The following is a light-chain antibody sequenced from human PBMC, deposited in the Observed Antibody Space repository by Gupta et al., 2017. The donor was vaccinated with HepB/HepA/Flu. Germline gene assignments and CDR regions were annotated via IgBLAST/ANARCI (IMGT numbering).Light chain of an antibody. J-gene: IGLJ3*02. CDR2: SNN. CDR3: AAWDDSLNGWV. Sequence: QSVLTQPPSASGTPGQSVTFSCSGSGSNIGSNIGGNNVNWYQQVPGTAPKLLIYSNNQRPSGVPDRFSGSKSGTSASLAIAGLQSEDGADYYCAAWDDSLNGWVFGGGTKLTVL. V-gene: IGLV1-44*01. CDR1: GSNIGSNIGGNN.